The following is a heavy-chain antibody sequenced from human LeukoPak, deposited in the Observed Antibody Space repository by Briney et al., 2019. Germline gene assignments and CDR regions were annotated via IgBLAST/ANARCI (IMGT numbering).Heavy chain of an antibody. D-gene: IGHD2-15*01. V-gene: IGHV3-30*02. CDR3: AKQGYEDAFDI. J-gene: IGHJ3*02. CDR1: GFIFSSYG. CDR2: IQYDGSNK. Sequence: GGSLRLSCAASGFIFSSYGMHWVRQAPGKGLQWVAFIQYDGSNKYYADSVKGRFTISRDNSKDTLYLQMNSLRAEDTAVYYCAKQGYEDAFDIWGQGTMVTVSS.